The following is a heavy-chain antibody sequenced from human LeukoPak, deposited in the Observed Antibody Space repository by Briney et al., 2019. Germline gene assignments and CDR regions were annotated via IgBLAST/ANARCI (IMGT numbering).Heavy chain of an antibody. D-gene: IGHD3-10*01. CDR2: TYYRSSWYN. CDR1: GDSVSSNSAA. CDR3: AREGKDAFDI. V-gene: IGHV6-1*01. J-gene: IGHJ3*02. Sequence: SQTLSLTCAISGDSVSSNSAAWNWIRQSPSRGLEWLSRTYYRSSWYNDYAVSVKSRITINPDSSKNQFSLQLDSVSPEDTAVYYCAREGKDAFDIWGQGTMVTVSS.